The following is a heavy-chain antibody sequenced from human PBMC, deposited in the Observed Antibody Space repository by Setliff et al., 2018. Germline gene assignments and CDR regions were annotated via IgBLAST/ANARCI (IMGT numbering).Heavy chain of an antibody. D-gene: IGHD5-18*01. CDR2: ISAYNGNT. CDR3: ARAAGYSYSGWFDP. Sequence: ASVKVSCKASGGTFSIYGISWVRQAPGQGLEWMGWISAYNGNTNYAQKLQGRVTMTTDTSTSTAYMELRSLRSDDTAVYYCARAAGYSYSGWFDPWGQGTLVTVSS. J-gene: IGHJ5*02. CDR1: GGTFSIYG. V-gene: IGHV1-18*01.